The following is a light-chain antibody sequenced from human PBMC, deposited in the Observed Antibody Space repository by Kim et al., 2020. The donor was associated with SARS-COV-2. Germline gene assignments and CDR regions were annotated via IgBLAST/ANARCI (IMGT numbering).Light chain of an antibody. CDR2: DAS. Sequence: DIQMTQSPSSLSASVGDRVTITCQARQYITNYLNWYQHKPEKAPKLLIYDASNLKTGVPSRFSGSGSGTDFTFTISSLQPEDIATYYCQHNDNLPLTFGGGTK. J-gene: IGKJ4*01. CDR1: QYITNY. V-gene: IGKV1-33*01. CDR3: QHNDNLPLT.